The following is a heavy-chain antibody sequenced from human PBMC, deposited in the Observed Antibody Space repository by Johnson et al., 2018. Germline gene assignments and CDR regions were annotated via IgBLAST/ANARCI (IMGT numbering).Heavy chain of an antibody. J-gene: IGHJ1*01. CDR1: GFTFSSYG. CDR3: AKSSEYFQH. Sequence: QVQLVQSGGGVVQPGRSLRLSCAASGFTFSSYGMHWVRQAPGKGLEWVAVIWYDGSNKYYADSVKGRFTISRDNSKNTLYLQMNSLRAEDTAVYYCAKSSEYFQHWGQGTLVTGSS. CDR2: IWYDGSNK. V-gene: IGHV3-33*06.